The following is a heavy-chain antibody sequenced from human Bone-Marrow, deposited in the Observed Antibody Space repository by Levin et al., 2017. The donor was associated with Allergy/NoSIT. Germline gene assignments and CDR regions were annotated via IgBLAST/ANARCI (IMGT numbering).Heavy chain of an antibody. CDR1: GFSISDGHY. Sequence: SETLSLNCSVSGFSISDGHYWGWVRQPPGKGLEWIASIYYTGSTYYNLSLKSRVTISIDTSKNHFSLSLSSVTAADTAVYYSARDQSGDSDIPFDIWGQGTMVTVSS. CDR3: ARDQSGDSDIPFDI. D-gene: IGHD4-17*01. V-gene: IGHV4-38-2*02. J-gene: IGHJ3*02. CDR2: IYYTGST.